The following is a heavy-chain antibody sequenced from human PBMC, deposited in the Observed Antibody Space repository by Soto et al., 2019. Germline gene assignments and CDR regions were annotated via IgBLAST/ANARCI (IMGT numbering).Heavy chain of an antibody. Sequence: ASVKVPCKASGYTFTGYYMHWVRQAPGQGLEWMGWINPNSGGTNYAQKFQGRVTMTRVTSISTAYMELSRLRSDDTAVYYCARLIVGRDGYNYYGYWGQGTLVTVSS. V-gene: IGHV1-2*02. D-gene: IGHD5-12*01. CDR2: INPNSGGT. CDR1: GYTFTGYY. CDR3: ARLIVGRDGYNYYGY. J-gene: IGHJ4*02.